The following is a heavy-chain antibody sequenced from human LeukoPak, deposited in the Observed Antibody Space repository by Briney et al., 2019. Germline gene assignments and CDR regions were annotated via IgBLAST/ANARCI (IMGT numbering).Heavy chain of an antibody. D-gene: IGHD3-10*01. Sequence: PGRSLRLSCAASGFTFSSYGMHWVRQAPGKGLEWVAVISYDGSNKYYADSVKGRFTISRDNSKSTVYLQMNSLRVEDAAVYYCSKDLTSDFGGDLDPWGQGTLVTVSS. CDR1: GFTFSSYG. V-gene: IGHV3-30*18. J-gene: IGHJ5*02. CDR3: SKDLTSDFGGDLDP. CDR2: ISYDGSNK.